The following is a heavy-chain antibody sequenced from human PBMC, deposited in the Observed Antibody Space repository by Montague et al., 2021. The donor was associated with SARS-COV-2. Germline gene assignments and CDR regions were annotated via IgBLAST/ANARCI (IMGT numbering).Heavy chain of an antibody. Sequence: SETLSLTCTVSGGSISSSSYYWGWIRQPPGKGLEWIGSIYYSGSTYYNPSLKSRVTISVDTSKNQFSPKLSSVTAADTAVYYCARQDDILTGYYYYGMDVWGQGTTVTVSS. J-gene: IGHJ6*02. V-gene: IGHV4-39*01. CDR3: ARQDDILTGYYYYGMDV. D-gene: IGHD3-9*01. CDR1: GGSISSSSYY. CDR2: IYYSGST.